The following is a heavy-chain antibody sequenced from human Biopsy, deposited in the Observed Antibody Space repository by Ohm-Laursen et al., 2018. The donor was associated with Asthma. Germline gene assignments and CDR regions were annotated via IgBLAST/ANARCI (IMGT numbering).Heavy chain of an antibody. Sequence: SLRLSCAASGFAFGNYAMYWVRQAPGKGPEWVALISYDGSDKYYADSVKGRFTISRDNSKNTLYLQMNSLRAEDTAVYYCAKGHGDYVFPYFQHWGQGTLVTVSS. J-gene: IGHJ1*01. D-gene: IGHD4-17*01. CDR2: ISYDGSDK. CDR1: GFAFGNYA. CDR3: AKGHGDYVFPYFQH. V-gene: IGHV3-30*18.